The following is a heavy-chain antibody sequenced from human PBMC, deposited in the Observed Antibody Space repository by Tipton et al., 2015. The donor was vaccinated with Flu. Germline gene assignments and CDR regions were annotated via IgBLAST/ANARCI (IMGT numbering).Heavy chain of an antibody. CDR3: AREHQGVISGGEEY. J-gene: IGHJ4*02. Sequence: TLSLTCTVSGGSISSSNYYWGWIRQPPGKGLEWIGSIYYSGSTYYNPSLKSRVTISVDTSKNQFSLKLSSVTAADTAVYYCAREHQGVISGGEEYWGQGTLVTVSS. CDR2: IYYSGST. CDR1: GGSISSSNYY. V-gene: IGHV4-39*07. D-gene: IGHD3-10*01.